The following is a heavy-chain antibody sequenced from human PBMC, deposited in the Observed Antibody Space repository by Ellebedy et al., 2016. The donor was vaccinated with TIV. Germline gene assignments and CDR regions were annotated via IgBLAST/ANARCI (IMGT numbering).Heavy chain of an antibody. CDR3: ARSPYAYGKWYFDY. CDR2: IWYDGSNK. V-gene: IGHV3-33*01. CDR1: GFTFSRHG. Sequence: GESLTISCAASGFTFSRHGMHWVRQAPGKGLEWVAIIWYDGSNKFNADSVKGRFTISRDNSNNTLFLQMDSLRAEDTAVYYCARSPYAYGKWYFDYWGQGILVTVSS. D-gene: IGHD3-16*01. J-gene: IGHJ4*02.